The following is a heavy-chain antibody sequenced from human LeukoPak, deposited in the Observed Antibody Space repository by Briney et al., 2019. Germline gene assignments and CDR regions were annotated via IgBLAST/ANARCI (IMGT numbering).Heavy chain of an antibody. Sequence: GGSLRLSCAASGFTFSSYGMHWVRQAPGKGLEWVAVISYDGSNKYYADSVKGRFTISRDDSNNALYLQMHSLRAEDTALYYCASGPPFLKYFEYWGQGTLVTVSS. V-gene: IGHV3-30*03. CDR2: ISYDGSNK. CDR1: GFTFSSYG. CDR3: ASGPPFLKYFEY. J-gene: IGHJ4*02. D-gene: IGHD3-3*01.